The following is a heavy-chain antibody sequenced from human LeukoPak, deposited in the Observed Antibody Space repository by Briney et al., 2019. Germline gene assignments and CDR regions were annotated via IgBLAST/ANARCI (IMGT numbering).Heavy chain of an antibody. J-gene: IGHJ4*02. CDR2: IYHSGST. CDR1: GYSISSGYY. Sequence: SETLSLTCTVSGYSISSGYYWGWIRQPPGKGLEWIGSIYHSGSTYYNPSLKSRVTISVDTSKNQFSLKLSSVTAADTAVYHCARDSCGDYGLPDYWGQGTLVTVSS. D-gene: IGHD4-17*01. CDR3: ARDSCGDYGLPDY. V-gene: IGHV4-38-2*02.